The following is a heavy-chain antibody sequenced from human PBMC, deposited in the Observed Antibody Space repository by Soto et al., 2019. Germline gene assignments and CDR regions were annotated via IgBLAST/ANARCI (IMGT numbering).Heavy chain of an antibody. CDR3: ARSQWARVFDY. CDR2: ISTYNGDT. Sequence: GASVKVSCKASGYAFTSHVITWVRQAPGQGLEWMGWISTYNGDTNYAQNLQGRVTMTRDTSTSTAYMEVRSLTSDDTAVYYCARSQWARVFDYWGQGILVTVSS. CDR1: GYAFTSHV. V-gene: IGHV1-18*04. J-gene: IGHJ4*02. D-gene: IGHD1-26*01.